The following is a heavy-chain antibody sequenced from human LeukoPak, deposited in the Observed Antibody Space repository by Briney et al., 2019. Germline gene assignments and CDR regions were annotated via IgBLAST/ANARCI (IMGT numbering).Heavy chain of an antibody. J-gene: IGHJ3*01. Sequence: PSETLSLTCTVSGGSISSSSSYWGWIRQPPGKGLEWIGSIFYSGSTYYNPSLKSRVTISVDTSKNQFSLKLSSVTAADTSVYYCGRHPKYGGGWFFVFHFGGKGKRVTVSS. V-gene: IGHV4-39*01. CDR3: GRHPKYGGGWFFVFHF. CDR1: GGSISSSSSY. CDR2: IFYSGST. D-gene: IGHD6-19*01.